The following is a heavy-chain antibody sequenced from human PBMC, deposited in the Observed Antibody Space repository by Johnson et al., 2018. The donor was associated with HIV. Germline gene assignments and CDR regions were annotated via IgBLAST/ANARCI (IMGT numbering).Heavy chain of an antibody. CDR3: ARGGYYYDSSGYIGVYAFDI. CDR2: ISGSGGST. Sequence: VQLVESGGGLVQPGGPLRLSCAASGFTFSSYAMSWVRQAPGKGLEWVSAISGSGGSTYYADSVKGRFTISRDKSKNTLYLQMNSLRAEDTAVYYCARGGYYYDSSGYIGVYAFDIWGQGTMVTVSS. V-gene: IGHV3-23*04. CDR1: GFTFSSYA. D-gene: IGHD3-22*01. J-gene: IGHJ3*02.